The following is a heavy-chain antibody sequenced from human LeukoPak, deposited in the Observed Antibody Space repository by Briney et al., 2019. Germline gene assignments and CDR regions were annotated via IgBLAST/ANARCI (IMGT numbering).Heavy chain of an antibody. V-gene: IGHV3-23*01. D-gene: IGHD3-22*01. CDR2: ISVNGGTT. J-gene: IGHJ4*02. CDR3: ATNVGYYDSSGYPDY. Sequence: GGSLRLSCAASGFTFSSYAMTWVRQAPGKGLEWVSSISVNGGTTYYADSVKGRFTISRDSSKNTLYLQMNSLRAEDTAVYYCATNVGYYDSSGYPDYWGQGTLVTVSS. CDR1: GFTFSSYA.